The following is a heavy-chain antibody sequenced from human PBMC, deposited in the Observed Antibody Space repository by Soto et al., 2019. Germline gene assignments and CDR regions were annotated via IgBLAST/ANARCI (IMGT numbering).Heavy chain of an antibody. V-gene: IGHV4-4*07. D-gene: IGHD2-21*02. CDR2: IFSSGST. J-gene: IGHJ5*02. CDR3: ARDQGVVVTADNWFDP. Sequence: PSETLSLTCTVYDVSITYYSLVLIRQPAGKGLEWIGRIFSSGSTNYNPSLKGRITMSLDTSKNQFSLKLNSATATDTAVYFCARDQGVVVTADNWFDPWGQGILVTVSS. CDR1: DVSITYYS.